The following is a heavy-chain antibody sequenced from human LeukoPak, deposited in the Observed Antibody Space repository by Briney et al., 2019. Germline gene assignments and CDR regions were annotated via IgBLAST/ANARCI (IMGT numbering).Heavy chain of an antibody. V-gene: IGHV4-39*07. D-gene: IGHD3-22*01. J-gene: IGHJ4*02. CDR1: GGSISSSSYY. CDR2: IYYSGST. CDR3: ARETNYYDSSGYSLKPDY. Sequence: SETLSLTCTVSGGSISSSSYYWGWIRQPPGKGLEWIGSIYYSGSTYYNPSLKSRVIMSVDTSKNQFSLKLNSVTAADTAVYFCARETNYYDSSGYSLKPDYWGQGTLVTVSS.